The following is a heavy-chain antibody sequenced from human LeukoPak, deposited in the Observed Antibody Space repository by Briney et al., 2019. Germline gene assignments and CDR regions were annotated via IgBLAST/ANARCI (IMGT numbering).Heavy chain of an antibody. J-gene: IGHJ4*02. CDR2: ISNDGNNK. CDR3: ARPDDSESFYRANHY. D-gene: IGHD3-10*01. V-gene: IGHV3-30*04. CDR1: GFSFNSYP. Sequence: GSLRLPCAASGFSFNSYPMHWVRQAPGKGLEWVAVISNDGNNKYYADSVKGRFTISRDNSNNTLSLQMNGLRVEDTAVYYCARPDDSESFYRANHYWGRGTLVTVS.